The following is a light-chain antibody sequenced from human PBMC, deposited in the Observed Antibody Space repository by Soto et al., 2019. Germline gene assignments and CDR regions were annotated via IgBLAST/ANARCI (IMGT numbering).Light chain of an antibody. J-gene: IGLJ1*01. V-gene: IGLV1-47*01. CDR1: SSNIGSHN. CDR3: AAWDDSLSGRV. Sequence: QSVLTQPPSASGTPGQRVSISCSGGSSNIGSHNVYWYQQLPGTAPQLLIFKNNQRPSGVPDRFSGSKSGTSASLAISGLRSEDEADYYCAAWDDSLSGRVFGTGTKVTVL. CDR2: KNN.